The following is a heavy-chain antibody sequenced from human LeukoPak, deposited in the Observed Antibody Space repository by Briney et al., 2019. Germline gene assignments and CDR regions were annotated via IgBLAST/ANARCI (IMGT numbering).Heavy chain of an antibody. CDR2: SNPHGGYT. CDR1: GYTLTNDY. CDR3: ERLTRSGTAFDI. V-gene: IGHV1-46*01. Sequence: GSAKVSCKASGYTLTNDYIHWVRQAPGQGREGVGISNPHGGYTSYAQQIRRRVTMTRDTSTRSVYMELTSLRSEDTALYYCERLTRSGTAFDIGGQGTMVTVSS. J-gene: IGHJ3*02. D-gene: IGHD3-3*01.